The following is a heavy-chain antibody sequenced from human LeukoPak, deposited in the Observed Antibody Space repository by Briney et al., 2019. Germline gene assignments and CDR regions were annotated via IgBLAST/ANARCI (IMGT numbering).Heavy chain of an antibody. CDR2: IYYSGST. Sequence: PSETLSLTCTVSGGSISSYYWSWIRQPPGKGLEWIGYIYYSGSTNYNPSLKSRVTISVDTSKNQFSLKLSSVTAADTAVYYCARGPIAWAAAGTPHEYFQHWGQGTLVTVSS. D-gene: IGHD6-13*01. CDR3: ARGPIAWAAAGTPHEYFQH. CDR1: GGSISSYY. V-gene: IGHV4-59*12. J-gene: IGHJ1*01.